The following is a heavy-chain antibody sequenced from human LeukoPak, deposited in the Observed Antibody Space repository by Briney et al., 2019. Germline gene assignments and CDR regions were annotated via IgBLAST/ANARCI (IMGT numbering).Heavy chain of an antibody. CDR3: ARGSTVTKHYYYYGMDV. D-gene: IGHD4-17*01. Sequence: ASVKVSCKASGYTFTSYGISWVRQAPGQGLEWMGWISAYNGNTNYAQKLQGRVTMTTDTSTSTAYMELRSLRSDDTAVYYCARGSTVTKHYYYYGMDVWGQGTTVTVSS. CDR1: GYTFTSYG. CDR2: ISAYNGNT. J-gene: IGHJ6*02. V-gene: IGHV1-18*01.